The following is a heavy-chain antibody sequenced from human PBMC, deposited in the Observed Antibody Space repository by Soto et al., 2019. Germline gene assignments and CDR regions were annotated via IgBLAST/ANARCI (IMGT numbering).Heavy chain of an antibody. CDR2: IYYSGST. CDR1: GGSISSGDYY. D-gene: IGHD3-22*01. V-gene: IGHV4-30-4*01. J-gene: IGHJ4*02. CDR3: ARDRGNYDDSSGYHTFGY. Sequence: QVQLQESGPGLVKPSQTLSLTCTVSGGSISSGDYYWSWIRQPPGKGLEWIGYIYYSGSTYYNPSLKSRVTISVDTSKNQFSLKLSSVTAADTAVYYCARDRGNYDDSSGYHTFGYWGQGTLVTVSS.